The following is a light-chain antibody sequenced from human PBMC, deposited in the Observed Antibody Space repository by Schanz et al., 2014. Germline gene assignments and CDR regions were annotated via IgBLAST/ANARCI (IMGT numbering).Light chain of an antibody. CDR1: QSVTSTS. J-gene: IGKJ3*01. CDR2: GAS. Sequence: ETVLTQSPGTLSLSPGERATLSCRASQSVTSTSLAWYQQKPGQAPRLLISGASSMATGIPDRFSGSGSGTDFTLTISRLEPEDGAVYYCHQYGISPFTFGPGTKVDIK. V-gene: IGKV3-20*01. CDR3: HQYGISPFT.